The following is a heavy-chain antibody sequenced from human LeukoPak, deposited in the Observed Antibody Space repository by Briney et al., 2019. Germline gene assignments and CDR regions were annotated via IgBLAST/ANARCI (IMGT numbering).Heavy chain of an antibody. CDR1: GYSFTSYH. CDR3: ARRVSCSSTSCYHYYYYMDV. Sequence: ASVKVSCKASGYSFTSYHMHWVRQAPGQGLEWMGIINPSGGSTTYAQKFQGRVTMTRDTSTSTVYMGLSSLRSEDTAVYYCARRVSCSSTSCYHYYYYMDVWGKGTTVTVSS. D-gene: IGHD2-2*01. V-gene: IGHV1-46*03. CDR2: INPSGGST. J-gene: IGHJ6*03.